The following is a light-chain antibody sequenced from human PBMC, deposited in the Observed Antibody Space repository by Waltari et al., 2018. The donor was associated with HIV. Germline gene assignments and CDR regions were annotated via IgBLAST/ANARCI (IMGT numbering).Light chain of an antibody. CDR3: TSYISGTSPV. J-gene: IGLJ2*01. CDR2: EVT. CDR1: DLNDNEY. Sequence: QSALTQPASVSGSPGQSITISCDLNDNEYVSWYQRHPGKAPKVIIYEVTNRPSGLSNRFSGSKSGNTATLTISGLQPEDDAYYFCTSYISGTSPVFGRGTRVTVL. V-gene: IGLV2-14*01.